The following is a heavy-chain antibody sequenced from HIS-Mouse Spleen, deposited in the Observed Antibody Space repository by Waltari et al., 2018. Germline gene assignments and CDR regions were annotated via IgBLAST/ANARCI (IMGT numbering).Heavy chain of an antibody. Sequence: QLQLQESGPGLVKPSETLSLTCTVPGGSISSSSYYWGWIRQPPGKGLEWIGSIYYSGGTYSNPSLKSRVTISVDTSNNQFSLKLSSVTAADTAVYYCAREIPYSSSWYDWYFDLWGRGTLVTVSS. CDR1: GGSISSSSYY. V-gene: IGHV4-39*07. CDR3: AREIPYSSSWYDWYFDL. J-gene: IGHJ2*01. D-gene: IGHD6-13*01. CDR2: IYYSGGT.